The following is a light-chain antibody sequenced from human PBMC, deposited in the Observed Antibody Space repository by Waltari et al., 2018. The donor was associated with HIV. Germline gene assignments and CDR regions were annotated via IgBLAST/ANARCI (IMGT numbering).Light chain of an antibody. V-gene: IGKV3-11*01. CDR1: QSVSSY. CDR2: DAS. Sequence: PGERATLSCRASQSVSSYLAWYQQKPGQAPRLLIYDASNRATGIPARFSGSGSGTDFTLTISSLEPEDFAVYYCQQRSNWPTFGQGTKVEIK. CDR3: QQRSNWPT. J-gene: IGKJ1*01.